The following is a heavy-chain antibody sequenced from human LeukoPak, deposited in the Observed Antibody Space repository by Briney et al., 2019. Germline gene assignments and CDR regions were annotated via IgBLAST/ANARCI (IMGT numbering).Heavy chain of an antibody. V-gene: IGHV4-4*07. J-gene: IGHJ5*02. CDR3: ASRYSSGWYEPRGT. CDR1: GGSISSYY. CDR2: IYTSGST. D-gene: IGHD6-19*01. Sequence: SETLSLTCTVSGGSISSYYWSWIRQPAGKGLEWIGRIYTSGSTNYNPSLKSRVTMSVDTSKNHFSLKLSSVTAADTAVYYCASRYSSGWYEPRGTWGQGTLVTVSS.